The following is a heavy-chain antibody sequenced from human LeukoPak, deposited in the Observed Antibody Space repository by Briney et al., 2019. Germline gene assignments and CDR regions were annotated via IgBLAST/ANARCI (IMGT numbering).Heavy chain of an antibody. J-gene: IGHJ5*02. CDR3: AKEGGSSGWYLSWFDP. CDR2: ISWNSGSI. CDR1: GFTFDDYA. D-gene: IGHD6-19*01. V-gene: IGHV3-9*01. Sequence: GGSLRLSCAASGFTFDDYAMHWVRQAPGKGLAGVSGISWNSGSIGYADSVKGRFTISIDNAKNSLYLQMNSLRTEDTALYDCAKEGGSSGWYLSWFDPWGQGTLVTVSS.